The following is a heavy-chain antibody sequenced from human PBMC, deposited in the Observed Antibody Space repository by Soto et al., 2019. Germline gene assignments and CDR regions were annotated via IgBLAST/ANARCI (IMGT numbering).Heavy chain of an antibody. CDR1: RFTFSSYA. V-gene: IGHV3-30*04. CDR3: AKDGYFDTYYFDH. D-gene: IGHD3-9*01. Sequence: GGSLRLSCAASRFTFSSYAMHWVRQAPGKGLEWVAVISYDGRQKHYVDSVKGRFSVSRDESDNTLYLQMNSLRPEDTAVYYCAKDGYFDTYYFDHWGQGTLVTVSS. J-gene: IGHJ4*02. CDR2: ISYDGRQK.